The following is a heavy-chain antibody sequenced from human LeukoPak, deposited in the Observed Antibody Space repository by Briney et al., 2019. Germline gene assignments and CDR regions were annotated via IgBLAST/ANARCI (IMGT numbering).Heavy chain of an antibody. CDR1: GYTFTSHG. J-gene: IGHJ5*01. CDR2: INPSNGYT. CDR3: ARGGYCTGTNCRNWFDS. V-gene: IGHV1-18*01. Sequence: ASVKVSCKASGYTFTSHGINWVRQAPGQGLEWMGWINPSNGYTNDAQKLQGRLTMTTDTSTSTANMESRSLRSDDTAVYYCARGGYCTGTNCRNWFDSWGQGTLVTVSS. D-gene: IGHD2-2*01.